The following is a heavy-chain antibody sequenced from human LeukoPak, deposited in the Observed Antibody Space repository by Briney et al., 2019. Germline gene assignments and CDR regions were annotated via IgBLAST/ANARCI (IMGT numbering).Heavy chain of an antibody. Sequence: GASVKVSCKASGYTFTNYGITWVRQAPGQGLEWMGWISAYTGNTNYAQKLQGRVTMATDTSTSTAYMELRSLRSDDTAVYYCAREAQSSGWYFLDYWGQGTLVTVSS. J-gene: IGHJ4*02. CDR2: ISAYTGNT. D-gene: IGHD6-19*01. V-gene: IGHV1-18*01. CDR3: AREAQSSGWYFLDY. CDR1: GYTFTNYG.